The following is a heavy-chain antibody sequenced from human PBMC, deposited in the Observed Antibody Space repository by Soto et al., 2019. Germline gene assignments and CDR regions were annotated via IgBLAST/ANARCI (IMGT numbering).Heavy chain of an antibody. J-gene: IGHJ3*02. Sequence: GASVKVSCKASGYSFAGFYIHWMRQAPGQGLEWVGSINSNSGATTYAQKFQDSVAMTRDTSVSTAYMDLNRLTSDDTAIYYCAIIMTHSDSFDIWGQGTMVTASS. CDR1: GYSFAGFY. CDR2: INSNSGAT. V-gene: IGHV1-2*04. D-gene: IGHD3-16*01. CDR3: AIIMTHSDSFDI.